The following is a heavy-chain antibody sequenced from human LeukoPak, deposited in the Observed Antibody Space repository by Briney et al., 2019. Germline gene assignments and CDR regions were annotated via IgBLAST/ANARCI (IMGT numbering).Heavy chain of an antibody. V-gene: IGHV3-21*01. CDR1: GFTFSSYS. CDR2: ISSSSSYI. J-gene: IGHJ4*02. CDR3: ARVSTPSRPVVITN. D-gene: IGHD3-22*01. Sequence: PGGSLRLSCAASGFTFSSYSMNWVRQAPGKGLEWVSSISSSSSYIYYADSVKGRFTISRDNAKNSLYLQMNSLRAEDTAVYYCARVSTPSRPVVITNWGQGTLVTVSS.